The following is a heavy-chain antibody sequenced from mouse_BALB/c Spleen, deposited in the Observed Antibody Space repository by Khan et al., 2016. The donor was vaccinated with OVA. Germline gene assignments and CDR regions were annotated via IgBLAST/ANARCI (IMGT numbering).Heavy chain of an antibody. Sequence: VQLEVSGPDLVAPSQSLSITCTVSGFSLTSYAIHWVRQPPGKGLEWLVVIWSDGRTTYNSALKSRLSISKDNSKSQVFLKIHSLQTDDTAMYDCARHQFPRSMDYWGQGTSVTVSS. CDR2: IWSDGRT. CDR1: GFSLTSYA. V-gene: IGHV2-6-2*01. J-gene: IGHJ4*01. CDR3: ARHQFPRSMDY.